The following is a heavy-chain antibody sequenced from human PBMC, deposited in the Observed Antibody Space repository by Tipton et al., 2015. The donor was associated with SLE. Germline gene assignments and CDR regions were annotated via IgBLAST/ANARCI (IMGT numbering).Heavy chain of an antibody. J-gene: IGHJ2*01. CDR2: IYYSGST. V-gene: IGHV4-59*01. CDR3: AGEADNYDFWSGPDL. D-gene: IGHD3-3*01. CDR1: GGSISSYY. Sequence: TLSLTCTVSGGSISSYYWSWIRQPPGKGLEWIGYIYYSGSTNYNPSLKSRVTISVDTSRKQFSLKVRSATAADTALYYCAGEADNYDFWSGPDLWGRGTLVTVSS.